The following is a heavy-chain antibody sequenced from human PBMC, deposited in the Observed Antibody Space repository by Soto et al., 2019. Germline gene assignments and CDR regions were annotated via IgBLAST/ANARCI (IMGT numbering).Heavy chain of an antibody. J-gene: IGHJ4*02. CDR2: ISGSGGST. V-gene: IGHV3-23*01. Sequence: EVQLLESGGGLVQPGGSLRLSCAASGFTFSSYAMSWVRQAQGKGREWVSAISGSGGSTSYADSVKGRFTISRDNSKNTLYLQMNSLRAEDTAVYYCASYKQWLVRGSFWGQGTLVTVSS. CDR1: GFTFSSYA. D-gene: IGHD6-19*01. CDR3: ASYKQWLVRGSF.